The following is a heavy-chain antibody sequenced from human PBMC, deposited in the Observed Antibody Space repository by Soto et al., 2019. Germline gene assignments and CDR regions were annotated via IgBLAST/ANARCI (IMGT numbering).Heavy chain of an antibody. CDR2: ITGTGGDA. CDR1: GLTFGSRA. CDR3: ARGSTYSYPGSRIFDF. J-gene: IGHJ4*02. V-gene: IGHV3-23*01. D-gene: IGHD2-21*01. Sequence: GGSLRLSCVASGLTFGSRAMSWVRQAPGEGLQWVSTITGTGGDANYSDSVTGRFVISSDNSKKTLSLQMTIFTAEASAMYFCARGSTYSYPGSRIFDFWGRGTLVTVSS.